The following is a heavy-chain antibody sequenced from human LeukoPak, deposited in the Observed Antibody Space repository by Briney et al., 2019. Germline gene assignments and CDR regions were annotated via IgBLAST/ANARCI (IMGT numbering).Heavy chain of an antibody. D-gene: IGHD3-22*01. CDR2: INPNSGGT. CDR1: GYTFTGYY. V-gene: IGHV1-2*02. J-gene: IGHJ5*02. CDR3: AVTLHYYDSSRVDWFDP. Sequence: ASVKVSCKASGYTFTGYYMHWVRQAPGQGLEWMGWINPNSGGTSYAQKFQGRVTMTRDTSTSTVYMELSSLRSEDTAVYYCAVTLHYYDSSRVDWFDPWGQGTLVTVSS.